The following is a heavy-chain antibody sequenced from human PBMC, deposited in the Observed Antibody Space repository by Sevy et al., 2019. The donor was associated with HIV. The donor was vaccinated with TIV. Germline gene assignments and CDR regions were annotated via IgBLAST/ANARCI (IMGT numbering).Heavy chain of an antibody. D-gene: IGHD5-18*01. CDR1: GGTFSSYA. CDR3: ARTGGEVDTAMVNSFGYFDY. V-gene: IGHV1-69*13. J-gene: IGHJ4*02. Sequence: ASVKVSCEASGGTFSSYAISWVRQAPGQGLEWMGGIIPIFGTANYAQKFQGRVTITADESTSTAYMELSSLRSEDTAVYYCARTGGEVDTAMVNSFGYFDYWGQGTLVTVSS. CDR2: IIPIFGTA.